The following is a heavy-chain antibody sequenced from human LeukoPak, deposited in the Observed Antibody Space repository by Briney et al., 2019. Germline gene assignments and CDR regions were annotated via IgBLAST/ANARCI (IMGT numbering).Heavy chain of an antibody. V-gene: IGHV4-59*12. CDR3: AREPRYCSSTSCHPHDY. CDR2: IYYSGST. CDR1: GGSISSYY. J-gene: IGHJ4*02. Sequence: SETLSLTCTVSGGSISSYYWSWIRQPPGKGLEWIGYIYYSGSTNYNPSLKSRVTISVDTSKNQFSLKLSSVTAADTAVYYCAREPRYCSSTSCHPHDYWGQGTLVTVSS. D-gene: IGHD2-2*01.